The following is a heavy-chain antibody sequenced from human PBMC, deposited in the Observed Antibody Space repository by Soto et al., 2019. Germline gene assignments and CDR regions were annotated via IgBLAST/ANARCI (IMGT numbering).Heavy chain of an antibody. D-gene: IGHD5-12*01. CDR3: ARGSDFLYYYGMDV. Sequence: PSETLSLTCTVSGGSISSYYWSWIRQPPGKGLEWIGYIYYSGSTNYNPSLKSRVTISVDTSKNQFSLKLSSVTAADTAVYYCARGSDFLYYYGMDVWGQGTTVTVSS. CDR2: IYYSGST. J-gene: IGHJ6*02. CDR1: GGSISSYY. V-gene: IGHV4-59*01.